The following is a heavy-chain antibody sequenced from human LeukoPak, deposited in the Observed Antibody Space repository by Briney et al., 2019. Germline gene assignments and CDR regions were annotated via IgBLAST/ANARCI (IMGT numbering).Heavy chain of an antibody. CDR3: ARVSPSPRRGYCSGGSCYSEYNWFDP. CDR1: GYTFTGYY. Sequence: ASVKVSCKASGYTFTGYYMHWVRQAPGQGLEWMGWINPNSGSTNYAQKFQGRVTMTRDTSVSTAYMELSRLRSDDTAVYYCARVSPSPRRGYCSGGSCYSEYNWFDPWGQGTLVTVSS. V-gene: IGHV1-2*02. J-gene: IGHJ5*02. CDR2: INPNSGST. D-gene: IGHD2-15*01.